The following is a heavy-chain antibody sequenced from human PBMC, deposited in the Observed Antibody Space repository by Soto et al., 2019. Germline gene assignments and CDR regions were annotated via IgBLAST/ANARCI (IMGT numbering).Heavy chain of an antibody. CDR3: ARIGMNYDILTCPAYFYGMDV. D-gene: IGHD3-9*01. J-gene: IGHJ6*02. Sequence: EAGSTMVYPTQTVTMSGTFSGFSLSNSGRCVRWIRRPPCKAVEWTAIIDCDDDQYSITFLKTRLAISKHTSKNQAFLTMTNIDPVHTTTYYCARIGMNYDILTCPAYFYGMDVWGQGTTVTVSS. CDR1: GFSLSNSGRC. CDR2: IDCDDDQ. V-gene: IGHV2-70*01.